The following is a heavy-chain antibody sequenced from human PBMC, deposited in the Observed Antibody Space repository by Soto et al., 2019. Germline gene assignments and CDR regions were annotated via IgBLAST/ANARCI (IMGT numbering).Heavy chain of an antibody. CDR2: ISAYIGNT. D-gene: IGHD1-26*01. V-gene: IGHV1-18*01. J-gene: IGHJ2*01. CDR3: GRVVSGGTSPWVVDL. CDR1: GYTFSLYG. Sequence: QDQLVQSGAEVKKPGASVKVSCSASGYTFSLYGISWVRQAPGQGLEWMGWISAYIGNTKYAEKFQGRVTVTTDTSTNRPYLELRSLRSDDTAIYCCGRVVSGGTSPWVVDLWGRGTLVTVSS.